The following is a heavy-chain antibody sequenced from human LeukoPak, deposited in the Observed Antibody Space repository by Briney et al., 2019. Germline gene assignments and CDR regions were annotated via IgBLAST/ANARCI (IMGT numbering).Heavy chain of an antibody. CDR2: MKQDGSAK. CDR3: VREVYGSDFFDY. J-gene: IGHJ4*02. V-gene: IGHV3-7*04. D-gene: IGHD6-19*01. CDR1: GFTFSTHW. Sequence: GGSLRLSCAASGFTFSTHWMTWVRQAPGRRLEWVANMKQDGSAKYYVDSVKGRFTISRDNAKRSLFLQMNSLRAEDTAVYYCVREVYGSDFFDYWGRGTLVTVSS.